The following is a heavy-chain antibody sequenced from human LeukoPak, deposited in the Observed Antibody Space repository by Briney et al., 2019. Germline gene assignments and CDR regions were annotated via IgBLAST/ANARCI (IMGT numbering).Heavy chain of an antibody. Sequence: ASVKVSCKASGYTFTGYYIHWVRQAPGQGLEWMGWISPNSGGTNYAQKFQGRVTITADKSTSTAYMELSSLRSEDTAVYYCARDNDLGRFDPWGQGTLVTVSS. CDR2: ISPNSGGT. CDR3: ARDNDLGRFDP. CDR1: GYTFTGYY. V-gene: IGHV1-2*02. D-gene: IGHD3-16*01. J-gene: IGHJ5*02.